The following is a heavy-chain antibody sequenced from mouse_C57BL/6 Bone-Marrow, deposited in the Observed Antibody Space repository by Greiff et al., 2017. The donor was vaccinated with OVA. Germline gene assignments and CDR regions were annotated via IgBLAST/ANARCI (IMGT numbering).Heavy chain of an antibody. CDR1: GYTFTSYW. Sequence: VQLQQPGAELVKPGASVKLSCKASGYTFTSYWMHWVKQRPGQGLEWIGMIHPNSGSTNYNEKFKSKATLTADKSSSTAYMQLNSLTSEDSAVYFCARSEGYYAMDYWGQGTSVTVSS. D-gene: IGHD3-2*02. CDR2: IHPNSGST. J-gene: IGHJ4*01. CDR3: ARSEGYYAMDY. V-gene: IGHV1-64*01.